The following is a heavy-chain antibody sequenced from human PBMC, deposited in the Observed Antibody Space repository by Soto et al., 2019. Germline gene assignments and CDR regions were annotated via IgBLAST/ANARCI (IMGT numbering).Heavy chain of an antibody. CDR1: GFTLRNYA. Sequence: GGSLRLSCEASGFTLRNYAMTWIRQAPGKGLDWVSLISANDVGTYYAESVKTRFTISTDQSRNTVYLQMDSLRADDTAIYYCAKAKNDYNWDNRPPFDYWGQGTLVTVSS. CDR3: AKAKNDYNWDNRPPFDY. CDR2: ISANDVGT. J-gene: IGHJ4*02. V-gene: IGHV3-23*01. D-gene: IGHD1-20*01.